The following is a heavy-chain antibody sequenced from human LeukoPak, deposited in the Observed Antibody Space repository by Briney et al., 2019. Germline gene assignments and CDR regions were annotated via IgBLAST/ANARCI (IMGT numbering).Heavy chain of an antibody. J-gene: IGHJ4*02. Sequence: GGSLRLSCAASGFTFSSYGMHWVRQAPDKGLEWVAVIWYDGSNKYYADSVKGRFTISRDNSKNTLYLQVNSLRAEDTAVYYCARDRYYYDSSGWFYFDYWGQGTLVTVSS. CDR3: ARDRYYYDSSGWFYFDY. D-gene: IGHD3-22*01. CDR1: GFTFSSYG. V-gene: IGHV3-33*01. CDR2: IWYDGSNK.